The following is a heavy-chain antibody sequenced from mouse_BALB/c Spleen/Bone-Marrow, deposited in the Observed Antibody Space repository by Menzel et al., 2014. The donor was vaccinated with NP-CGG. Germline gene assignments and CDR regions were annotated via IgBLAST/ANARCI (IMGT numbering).Heavy chain of an antibody. D-gene: IGHD1-1*01. V-gene: IGHV14-3*02. CDR2: IDPANGNT. Sequence: VQLKESGAELVKPGASVKLSCTASGFNIKDTYMHWVKQRPEQGLEWIGRIDPANGNTKYDPKFQGKATITADTSSNTAYLQRSSLTSEDTAVYYCAVYYYGSGLFAYWGQGTLVTVSA. CDR3: AVYYYGSGLFAY. J-gene: IGHJ3*01. CDR1: GFNIKDTY.